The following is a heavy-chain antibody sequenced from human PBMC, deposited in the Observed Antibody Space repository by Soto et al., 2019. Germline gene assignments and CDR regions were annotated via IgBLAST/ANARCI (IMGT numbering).Heavy chain of an antibody. V-gene: IGHV4-30-2*01. Sequence: SETLSLTCAVSGGSISSGGYSWGWIRQPPGKGLEWIGYIYHSGSTYYNPSLKSRVTISVDRSKNQFSLKLSSVTAADTAVYYCARAAYCSGGSCYSGILWFDPWGQGTLVTVSS. D-gene: IGHD2-15*01. CDR1: GGSISSGGYS. J-gene: IGHJ5*02. CDR2: IYHSGST. CDR3: ARAAYCSGGSCYSGILWFDP.